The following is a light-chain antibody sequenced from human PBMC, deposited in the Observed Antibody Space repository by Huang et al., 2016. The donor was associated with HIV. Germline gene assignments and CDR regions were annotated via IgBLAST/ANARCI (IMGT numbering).Light chain of an antibody. V-gene: IGKV2-30*01. J-gene: IGKJ2*01. Sequence: DVVMTQSPLSLPVTLGQPASISCGSSQSLLYSDGNTYLNWFQQRPGQSPRRLIYNVSNRDSGVPDRSSGSGSGTNFTLKISRVEAEDLGVYYCMQGAHWPLTFGQGTKLEIK. CDR1: QSLLYSDGNTY. CDR3: MQGAHWPLT. CDR2: NVS.